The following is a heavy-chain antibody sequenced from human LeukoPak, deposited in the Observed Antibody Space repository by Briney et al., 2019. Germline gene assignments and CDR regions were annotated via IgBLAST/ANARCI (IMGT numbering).Heavy chain of an antibody. V-gene: IGHV1-8*03. J-gene: IGHJ3*02. CDR2: MNPNSGNT. CDR1: GYTFTSYD. Sequence: ASVKVSCKASGYTFTSYDINWVRQAIGQGLEWMGWMNPNSGNTGYAQKFQGRVTITRNTSISTAYMELSSLGSEDTAVYYCARGSPPFIAFGVVIDGYGAFDIWGQGTMVTVSS. CDR3: ARGSPPFIAFGVVIDGYGAFDI. D-gene: IGHD3-3*01.